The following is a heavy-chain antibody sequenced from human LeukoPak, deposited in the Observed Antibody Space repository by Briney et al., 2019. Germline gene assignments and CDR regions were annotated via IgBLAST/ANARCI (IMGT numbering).Heavy chain of an antibody. CDR3: ARQSDLGQFDL. D-gene: IGHD7-27*01. J-gene: IGHJ2*01. CDR2: IYPSSGGT. CDR1: GHNFIIYY. Sequence: ASVTVSCKASGHNFIIYYMHWVRQAPGQGLECMGWIYPSSGGTKYAQKFQGRVTITRDTSISTAYMELSRLTSDDTAVYYCARQSDLGQFDLWGRGTLVTVSS. V-gene: IGHV1-2*02.